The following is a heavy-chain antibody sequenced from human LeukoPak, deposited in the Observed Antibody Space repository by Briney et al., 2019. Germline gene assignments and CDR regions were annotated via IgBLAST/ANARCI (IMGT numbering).Heavy chain of an antibody. J-gene: IGHJ5*02. CDR2: INHSGST. CDR3: ARGARRYCSGGSCYGNWFDP. V-gene: IGHV4-34*01. Sequence: PSETLSLTCAVYGGSFSGYCWSWIRQPPGKGLEWIGEINHSGSTNYNPSLKSRVTISVDTSKNQFSLKLSSVTAADTAVYYCARGARRYCSGGSCYGNWFDPWGQGTLVTVSS. CDR1: GGSFSGYC. D-gene: IGHD2-15*01.